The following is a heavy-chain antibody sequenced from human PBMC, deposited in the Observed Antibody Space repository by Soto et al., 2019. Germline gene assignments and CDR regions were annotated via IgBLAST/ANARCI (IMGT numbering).Heavy chain of an antibody. CDR1: GFSFRDYD. V-gene: IGHV3-13*05. J-gene: IGHJ6*02. Sequence: GGSLRLSCAASGFSFRDYDKHWVRQRTGKGLEWVSGLGAADDPYYIASVKGRFSVSRDNAQNSLYLQMNNLRVDDTAVYFCARAYLGRLPRRADYYYAMDVWGRGTTVTVSS. D-gene: IGHD1-26*01. CDR2: LGAADDP. CDR3: ARAYLGRLPRRADYYYAMDV.